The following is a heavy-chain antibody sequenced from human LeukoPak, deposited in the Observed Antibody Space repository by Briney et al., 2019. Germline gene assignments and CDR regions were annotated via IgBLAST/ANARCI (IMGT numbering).Heavy chain of an antibody. D-gene: IGHD5-18*01. Sequence: GGSLRLSCEASGFTFSSHSMTWVRQAPGKTLEWISYIGHAGSPAHYADSVRGRFTISRDNAKNSLYLQMNSLRDTDTAVYYCARGKVGYSYFDYWGQGTLVTVSS. J-gene: IGHJ4*03. CDR1: GFTFSSHS. V-gene: IGHV3-48*02. CDR3: ARGKVGYSYFDY. CDR2: IGHAGSPA.